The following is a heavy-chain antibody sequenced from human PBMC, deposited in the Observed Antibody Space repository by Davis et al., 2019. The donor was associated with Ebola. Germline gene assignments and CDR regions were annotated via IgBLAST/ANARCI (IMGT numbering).Heavy chain of an antibody. CDR2: IYYSGST. Sequence: SETLSLTCTVSGGSISSNSYYWGWIRQPPGKGLEWVGSIYYSGSTYYNPSLKSRVTLSVDTSKNQFSLKVSSVTAADTAVYYCARSRIAARPIFDWFDPWGQGILVTVSS. D-gene: IGHD6-6*01. CDR1: GGSISSNSYY. CDR3: ARSRIAARPIFDWFDP. J-gene: IGHJ5*02. V-gene: IGHV4-39*01.